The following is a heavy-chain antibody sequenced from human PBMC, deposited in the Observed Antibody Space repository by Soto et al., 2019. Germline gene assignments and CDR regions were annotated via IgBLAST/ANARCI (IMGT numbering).Heavy chain of an antibody. V-gene: IGHV1-18*01. J-gene: IGHJ6*02. CDR3: ARDREFPDYYYYYGMDV. CDR1: GYTFTSYG. CDR2: ISAYNGNT. Sequence: GASVKVSCKASGYTFTSYGISWVRQAPGQGLEWMGWISAYNGNTNYAQKPQGRVTMTTDTSTSTAYMELRSLRSDDTAVYYFARDREFPDYYYYYGMDVWGQGTTVTVSS. D-gene: IGHD2-21*01.